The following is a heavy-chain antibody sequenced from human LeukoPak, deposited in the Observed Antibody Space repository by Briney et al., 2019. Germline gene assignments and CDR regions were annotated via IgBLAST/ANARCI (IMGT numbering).Heavy chain of an antibody. CDR2: INHSGST. Sequence: SETLSLTCAVYGGSFRGYYWSWIRQPPGTGLEWIGEINHSGSTKDNPSLKSRVTISPDTSMKKFSLKPNSVTAADTAVYYCASTERCSTTCPLDYWGRGTLVTASS. CDR1: GGSFRGYY. J-gene: IGHJ4*02. D-gene: IGHD2-2*01. V-gene: IGHV4-34*01. CDR3: ASTERCSTTCPLDY.